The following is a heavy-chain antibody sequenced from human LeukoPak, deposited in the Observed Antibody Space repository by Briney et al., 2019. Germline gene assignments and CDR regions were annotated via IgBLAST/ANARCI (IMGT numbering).Heavy chain of an antibody. CDR2: INTYNGNT. V-gene: IGHV1-18*04. CDR3: AKGKQWLIEGRRWEYFQC. Sequence: GASVRVSCKSSGYTFSTYGISWVRQAPGRGLEWMGWINTYNGNTKYTQKFQGRVTMTTDTSTSTAYMELRSLRSDDTAVYYCAKGKQWLIEGRRWEYFQCWGQGTLVTVSS. D-gene: IGHD6-19*01. CDR1: GYTFSTYG. J-gene: IGHJ1*01.